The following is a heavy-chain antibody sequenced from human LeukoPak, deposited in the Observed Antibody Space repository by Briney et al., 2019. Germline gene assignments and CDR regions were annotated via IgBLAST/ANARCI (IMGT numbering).Heavy chain of an antibody. CDR3: AIGGDSVYFQH. D-gene: IGHD4-23*01. V-gene: IGHV3-30*04. CDR1: GFTFSSYA. J-gene: IGHJ1*01. Sequence: GGSLRLSCAASGFTFSSYAMHWVRQAPGKGLEWVAVISYDGSNKYYADSVKGRFTISRDNSKNTLYLQMNSLRAEDTAVYYCAIGGDSVYFQHWGQGTLVTVSS. CDR2: ISYDGSNK.